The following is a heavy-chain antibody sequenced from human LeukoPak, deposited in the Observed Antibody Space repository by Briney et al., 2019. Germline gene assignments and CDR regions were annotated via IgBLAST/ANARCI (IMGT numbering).Heavy chain of an antibody. CDR2: IYYSGST. CDR1: GGSISSGGYY. CDR3: ARTGSYGRHFDY. Sequence: SETLSLTCTVSGGSISSGGYYWSWIRQHPGKGLEWIGYIYYSGSTYYNPSLKSRVTISVDTSKNQFSLKLSSVTAADTAVYYCARTGSYGRHFDYWGQGTLVTVSS. V-gene: IGHV4-31*03. D-gene: IGHD5-18*01. J-gene: IGHJ4*02.